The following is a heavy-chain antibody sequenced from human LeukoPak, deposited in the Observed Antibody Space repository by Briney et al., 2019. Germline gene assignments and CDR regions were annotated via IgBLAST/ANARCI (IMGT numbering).Heavy chain of an antibody. CDR1: GGSISSSTYY. CDR3: ARVDSYYYYMDV. Sequence: SETLSLTCTVSGGSISSSTYYWGWIRQPPGKGLEWIGSIYYSGSTYYNPSLKSRVTISVDTSKNQFSLKLSSVTAADTTVYYCARVDSYYYYMDVWGKGTTVTVSS. CDR2: IYYSGST. V-gene: IGHV4-39*01. J-gene: IGHJ6*03.